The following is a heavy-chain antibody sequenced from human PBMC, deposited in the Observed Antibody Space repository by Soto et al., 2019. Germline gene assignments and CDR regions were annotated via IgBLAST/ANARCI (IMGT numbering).Heavy chain of an antibody. CDR1: GYTFTSYY. V-gene: IGHV1-46*03. Sequence: ASVKVSCKASGYTFTSYYMHWVRQAPGQGLEWMGIINPSGGSTSYAQKFQGRVTMTRDTSTSTVYMGLSSLRSEDTAVYYCARGYCSGGSCHYYYYYYMDVWGKGTTVTVSS. D-gene: IGHD2-15*01. CDR3: ARGYCSGGSCHYYYYYYMDV. J-gene: IGHJ6*03. CDR2: INPSGGST.